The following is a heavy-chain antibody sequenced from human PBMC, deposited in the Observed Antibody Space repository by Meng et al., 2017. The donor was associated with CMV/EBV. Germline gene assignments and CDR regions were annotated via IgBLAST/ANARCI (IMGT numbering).Heavy chain of an antibody. D-gene: IGHD3-10*01. CDR2: ISYDGSNK. Sequence: GESLKISCAASGFTFSSYAMHWVRQAPGKGLEWVAVISYDGSNKYYADSVKGRFTISRDNSKNTLYLQMSSLRAEDTAVYYCARSTEGVIGYWGQGTLVTVSS. CDR3: ARSTEGVIGY. J-gene: IGHJ4*02. CDR1: GFTFSSYA. V-gene: IGHV3-30*04.